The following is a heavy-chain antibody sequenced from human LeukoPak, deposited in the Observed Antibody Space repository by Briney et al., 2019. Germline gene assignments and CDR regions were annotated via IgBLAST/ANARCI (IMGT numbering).Heavy chain of an antibody. J-gene: IGHJ6*03. CDR2: ISGSGGST. CDR1: GFTFSSYA. V-gene: IGHV3-23*01. Sequence: GGSLRLSCAASGFTFSSYAMSWVRQAPGKGLEWVSAISGSGGSTYYADSVKGRFTISRDNSKNTLYLQMNSLRAKDTAVYYCAKGGYSNGRYYYYYMDVWGEGTTVTVSS. D-gene: IGHD5-18*01. CDR3: AKGGYSNGRYYYYYMDV.